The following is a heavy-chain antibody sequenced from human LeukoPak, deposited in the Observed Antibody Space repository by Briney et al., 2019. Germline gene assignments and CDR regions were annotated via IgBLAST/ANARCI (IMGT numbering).Heavy chain of an antibody. CDR1: GFTLSSYS. V-gene: IGHV3-21*01. J-gene: IGHJ4*02. D-gene: IGHD1-26*01. Sequence: GGSLRLSCAASGFTLSSYSMNWVRQAPGKGLEWVSSIGSSRSYIYYADSVRGRFTISRDNAKNSLYLQMSSLTAGDTAVYYCATYSGNYSLDYWGQGTLVTVSS. CDR2: IGSSRSYI. CDR3: ATYSGNYSLDY.